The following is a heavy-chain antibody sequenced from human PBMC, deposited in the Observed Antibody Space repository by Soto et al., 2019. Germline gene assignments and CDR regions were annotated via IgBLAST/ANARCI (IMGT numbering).Heavy chain of an antibody. CDR1: GGTFSGYY. CDR2: INHSGVT. D-gene: IGHD2-15*01. J-gene: IGHJ4*02. V-gene: IGHV4-34*01. CDR3: ARGGFHGGNYYIFDY. Sequence: PSETLSLTCGVYGGTFSGYYWTWIRQPPGKGLEWIGEINHSGVTTYNPSFESRVTISVDMSKDQISLRLTSVTAADAAVYYCARGGFHGGNYYIFDYWGQGTLVTVSS.